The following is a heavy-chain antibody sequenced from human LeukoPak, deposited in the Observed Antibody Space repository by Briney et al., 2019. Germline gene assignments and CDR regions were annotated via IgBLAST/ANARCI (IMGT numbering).Heavy chain of an antibody. CDR2: IYAMDSRT. D-gene: IGHD3-22*01. CDR3: ARHVDYYDNNVYYGYGMDV. Sequence: PGESLKISCKGSGYIFANYWIGWVRQMPGKGLEWMGVIYAMDSRTKYSPSFQGQVTFSADKSISTAYLQWSGLRASDTAIYYCARHVDYYDNNVYYGYGMDVWGQGTTVTVSS. V-gene: IGHV5-51*01. J-gene: IGHJ6*02. CDR1: GYIFANYW.